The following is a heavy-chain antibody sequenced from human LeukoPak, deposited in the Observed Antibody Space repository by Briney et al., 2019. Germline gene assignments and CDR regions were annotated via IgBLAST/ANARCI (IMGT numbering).Heavy chain of an antibody. CDR2: IYTSGST. Sequence: SETLSLTCTVSGGSISSYYWSWIRQPAGKGLEWIGRIYTSGSTNYNPSLKSRVTMSVDTSKNQFSLKLSSVTAADTAVCYCARDSGSSGWYLVDYWGQGTLVTVSS. CDR1: GGSISSYY. CDR3: ARDSGSSGWYLVDY. D-gene: IGHD6-19*01. J-gene: IGHJ4*02. V-gene: IGHV4-4*07.